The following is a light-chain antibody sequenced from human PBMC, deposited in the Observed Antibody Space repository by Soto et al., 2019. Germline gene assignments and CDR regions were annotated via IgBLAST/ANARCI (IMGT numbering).Light chain of an antibody. CDR3: QQYHNWPRT. V-gene: IGKV3-15*01. J-gene: IGKJ1*01. Sequence: EIVMTQSPATLSVSPEERVTLSCRASQIMYSDLAWHQQKPGQAPRLLIYGASTRATGIPAWFSGSGSGTEFTLTISSLQSEDFAVYYCQQYHNWPRTFGQGTKVEIK. CDR1: QIMYSD. CDR2: GAS.